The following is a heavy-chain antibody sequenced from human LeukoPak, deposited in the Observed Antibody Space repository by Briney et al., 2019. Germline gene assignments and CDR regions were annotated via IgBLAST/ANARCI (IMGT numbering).Heavy chain of an antibody. Sequence: ASVKVSCKASAYTFTSYGISRVRQAPGPGLERMGWISTYNGNTNYAQKLQGRVSMTTDTSTSTAYMELSSLRSEDTAVYYCARGIRDYYGSGSYYNVNYYYYMDVWGKGTTVTISS. V-gene: IGHV1-18*01. D-gene: IGHD3-10*01. CDR2: ISTYNGNT. CDR3: ARGIRDYYGSGSYYNVNYYYYMDV. J-gene: IGHJ6*03. CDR1: AYTFTSYG.